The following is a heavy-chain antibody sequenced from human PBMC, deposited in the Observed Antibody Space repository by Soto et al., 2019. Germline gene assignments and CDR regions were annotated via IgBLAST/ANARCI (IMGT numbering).Heavy chain of an antibody. Sequence: GGSLRLSCAASGFTFSTYAMSWVRQAPGKGLEWISAISVSGGSTYYADKVKGRFTVSRDNAKNSLYLQMNSLRAEDTVVYFCARDFSYFGSGRSHYYYYGMDVWGQGTTVTVSS. CDR3: ARDFSYFGSGRSHYYYYGMDV. CDR1: GFTFSTYA. V-gene: IGHV3-23*01. CDR2: ISVSGGST. D-gene: IGHD3-10*01. J-gene: IGHJ6*02.